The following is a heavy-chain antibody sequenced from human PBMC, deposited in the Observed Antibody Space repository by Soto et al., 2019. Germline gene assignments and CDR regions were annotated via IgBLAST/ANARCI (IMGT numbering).Heavy chain of an antibody. CDR2: ISQTGAT. CDR1: GGSITSRNSYS. V-gene: IGHV4-30-2*01. J-gene: IGHJ5*02. Sequence: SETLSPTCAVSGGSITSRNSYSSAWTRQPPGRGLEWIGSISQTGATSYNPSLTTRATMSLDNSTNHFSFRLSSVPAATMTVYYCARAASPHLGPWFDPWGQGTLVTVSS. CDR3: ARAASPHLGPWFDP.